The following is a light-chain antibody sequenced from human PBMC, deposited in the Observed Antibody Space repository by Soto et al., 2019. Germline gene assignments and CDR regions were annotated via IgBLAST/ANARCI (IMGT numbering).Light chain of an antibody. CDR3: QQYNSYPWT. CDR1: QSISSW. J-gene: IGKJ1*01. V-gene: IGKV1-5*01. Sequence: DIQMTQSPSTLSATAGDRVTITCRASQSISSWLAWYQHKPGKAPKLLIYDASNLDSGVPSRFSGSGSGTEFTLAISSLQPDDFATYYCQQYNSYPWTCGQGTKVDIK. CDR2: DAS.